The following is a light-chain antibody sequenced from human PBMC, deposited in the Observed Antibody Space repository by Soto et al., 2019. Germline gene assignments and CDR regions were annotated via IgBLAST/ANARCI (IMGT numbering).Light chain of an antibody. CDR3: QSYNDWPFA. J-gene: IGKJ2*01. CDR2: GVS. CDR1: ESLFGF. V-gene: IGKV3-15*01. Sequence: DIVLTQSPATLSVSPGDRVTHSSRASESLFGFLAWYQQKPGQAPKLLMYGVSTRATGIPARFSGGGSATDFTLSISSLQSEDSAFYFCQSYNDWPFASGLGTRLEI.